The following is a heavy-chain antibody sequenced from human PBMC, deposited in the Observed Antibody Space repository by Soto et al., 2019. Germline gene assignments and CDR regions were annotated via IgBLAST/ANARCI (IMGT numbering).Heavy chain of an antibody. CDR2: VSHDGRNT. D-gene: IGHD2-15*01. J-gene: IGHJ4*02. Sequence: VQLVESGGGVVQPGRCLRLSCAASGFTFSDYAMHWVRQAPGKGLEWVAVVSHDGRNTHYADSVKGRITIPRDRSKNPVSLETASRTDEDTAAYYCAKGGRQGLLTSGSNYWGQGALFTVS. V-gene: IGHV3-30*18. CDR1: GFTFSDYA. CDR3: AKGGRQGLLTSGSNY.